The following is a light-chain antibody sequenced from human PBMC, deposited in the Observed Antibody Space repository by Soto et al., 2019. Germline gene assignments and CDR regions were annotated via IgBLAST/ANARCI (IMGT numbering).Light chain of an antibody. CDR2: AAS. CDR3: QKYDIAPLT. Sequence: DIQMTQSPSSLSASIGDRVTITCRASQGIRNYLAWYQQKPGKVPKLLISAASTLQSGVPSRFSGSGSGIDFTLTISSLQPEDVATYYCQKYDIAPLTFGGGTKVEIE. V-gene: IGKV1-27*01. CDR1: QGIRNY. J-gene: IGKJ4*01.